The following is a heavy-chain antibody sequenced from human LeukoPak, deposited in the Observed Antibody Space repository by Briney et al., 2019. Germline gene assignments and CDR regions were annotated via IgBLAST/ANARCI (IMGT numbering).Heavy chain of an antibody. Sequence: PGGSLRLSCAASGFTFSSYAMSWVRQAPGKGLEWVSAISGSGGSTYYADSVKGRFTISRDNSKNTLYLQMNSLRAEDTAVYYCARDTHESGQFDYWGQGTLVTVSS. V-gene: IGHV3-23*01. CDR3: ARDTHESGQFDY. J-gene: IGHJ4*02. CDR1: GFTFSSYA. CDR2: ISGSGGST.